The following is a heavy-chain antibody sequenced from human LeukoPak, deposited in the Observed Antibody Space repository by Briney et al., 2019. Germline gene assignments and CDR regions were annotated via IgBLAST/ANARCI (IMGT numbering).Heavy chain of an antibody. J-gene: IGHJ4*02. Sequence: SETLSLTCTVSGGSTSTHYWSWIRQSPGKALVWIGYVYYSGDRKYHSSLNSRVTISVDTSKNQFSLKLTSVTNADTAVYYCARDGHTYGYFDYWGQGTPVTVSS. CDR1: GGSTSTHY. CDR2: VYYSGDR. CDR3: ARDGHTYGYFDY. D-gene: IGHD5-18*01. V-gene: IGHV4-59*11.